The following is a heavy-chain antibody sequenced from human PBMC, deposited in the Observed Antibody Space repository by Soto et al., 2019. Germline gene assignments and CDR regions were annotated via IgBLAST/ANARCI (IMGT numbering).Heavy chain of an antibody. D-gene: IGHD3-10*01. V-gene: IGHV4-39*07. Sequence: PSETLSLTCTVSVGSINSRSYSWGWIRQPPGKGLEWIGTVYYSGSTYYNPSLKSRVTVSVDMSKNQFSLKLSSVTAADTAVYYCARGGPEGVIYGSATNWFDTLGQGNLVTISS. CDR2: VYYSGST. CDR3: ARGGPEGVIYGSATNWFDT. CDR1: VGSINSRSYS. J-gene: IGHJ5*01.